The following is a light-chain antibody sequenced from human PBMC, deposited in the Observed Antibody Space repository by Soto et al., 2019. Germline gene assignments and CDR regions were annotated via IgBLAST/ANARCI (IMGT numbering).Light chain of an antibody. CDR1: QSVSSRS. J-gene: IGKJ1*01. V-gene: IGKV3-20*01. Sequence: EIVLTQSPGTLSLSPGERATLSCRASQSVSSRSFAWYQQKPGQAPRLLIYAASSRATGIPDRFSGGGSGTDFTLTISRLEPEDFAVYYCQHYSSSRWTFDQGTKVEMK. CDR3: QHYSSSRWT. CDR2: AAS.